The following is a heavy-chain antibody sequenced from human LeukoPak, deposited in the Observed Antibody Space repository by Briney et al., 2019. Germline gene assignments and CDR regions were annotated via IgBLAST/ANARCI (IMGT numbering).Heavy chain of an antibody. CDR3: ALDCCTGSRFDH. Sequence: GGSLRLSCAASGFTVSSNYMSWVRQAPGKGLEWVSVIYSGGSTYYADSVKGRFTISRDNSKNTLYLQMNSLTAEDMAVYYCALDCCTGSRFDHWGQGTLVTVSS. CDR1: GFTVSSNY. D-gene: IGHD2-8*02. CDR2: IYSGGST. J-gene: IGHJ4*02. V-gene: IGHV3-53*01.